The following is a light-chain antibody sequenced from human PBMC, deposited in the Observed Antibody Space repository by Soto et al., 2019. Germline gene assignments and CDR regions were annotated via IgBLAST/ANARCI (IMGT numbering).Light chain of an antibody. Sequence: EIVLTHSPATLSLSPWERGTLSCGASESVTNYLAWYQQKPGQAPRLLVYDVSNRATGIPARFSGGGSGADFTLTISNLEPEDFAVYYCQQYNNWPPITFGHGTRLEIK. CDR1: ESVTNY. J-gene: IGKJ5*01. CDR3: QQYNNWPPIT. V-gene: IGKV3-11*01. CDR2: DVS.